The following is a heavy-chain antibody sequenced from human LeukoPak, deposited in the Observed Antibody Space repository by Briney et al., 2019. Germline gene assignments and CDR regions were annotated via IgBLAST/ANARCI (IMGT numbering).Heavy chain of an antibody. J-gene: IGHJ6*03. Sequence: GGSLRLSCAASGFTFSSYAMSWVRQAPGKGLEWVSAISGSGGSTYYADSVKGRFTISRDNSKNTLYLQMNSLRAEDTAVYYCAKDIGYSYGALYYYYMDVWGKGTTVTVSS. CDR1: GFTFSSYA. CDR2: ISGSGGST. CDR3: AKDIGYSYGALYYYYMDV. V-gene: IGHV3-23*01. D-gene: IGHD5-18*01.